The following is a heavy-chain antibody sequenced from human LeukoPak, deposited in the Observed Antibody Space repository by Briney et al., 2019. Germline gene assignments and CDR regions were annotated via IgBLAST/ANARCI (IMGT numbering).Heavy chain of an antibody. J-gene: IGHJ4*02. CDR2: ISSSSSYI. V-gene: IGHV3-21*01. D-gene: IGHD4-11*01. CDR3: AKDLSGASTVKRGVGFDY. CDR1: GFTFSSYS. Sequence: GGSLRLSCAASGFTFSSYSMNWVRQAPGKGLEWVSSISSSSSYIYYADSVKGRFTISRDNAKNSLYLQMNSLRAEDTAVYYCAKDLSGASTVKRGVGFDYWGQGTPVTVSS.